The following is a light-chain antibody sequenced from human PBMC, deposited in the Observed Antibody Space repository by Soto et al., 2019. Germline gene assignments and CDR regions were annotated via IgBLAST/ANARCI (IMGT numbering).Light chain of an antibody. V-gene: IGKV1-6*01. CDR3: LQDYTYPWT. Sequence: IQMTQSPSTLSASVGDRVTITCRASQSISSWLAWYQQKPGKAPKLLINAASSLQSGVPSRFSGSGSGTDFTLTISSLQPEDFATYYCLQDYTYPWTFGQGTKVDIK. J-gene: IGKJ1*01. CDR2: AAS. CDR1: QSISSW.